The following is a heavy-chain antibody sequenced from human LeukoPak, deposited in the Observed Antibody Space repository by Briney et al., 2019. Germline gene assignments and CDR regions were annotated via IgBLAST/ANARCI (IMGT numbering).Heavy chain of an antibody. CDR3: AISYGGYVLDS. Sequence: SETLSLTCSVSGASVSNHYCTWIRQPPGKRLEGIGYAYYSGSTKYNASLKSRGTISVDTSKNQFSLRLNSVTAADTAVYYCAISYGGYVLDSWGQGTLVIVSS. D-gene: IGHD5-12*01. V-gene: IGHV4-59*02. CDR1: GASVSNHY. J-gene: IGHJ4*02. CDR2: AYYSGST.